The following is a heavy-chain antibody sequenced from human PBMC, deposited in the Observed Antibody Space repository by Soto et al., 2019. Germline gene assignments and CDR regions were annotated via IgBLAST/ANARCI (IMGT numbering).Heavy chain of an antibody. CDR1: GFTFSSYG. CDR3: SREVADTAMVITNYYYYGMDV. Sequence: GGSLRLSCAASGFTFSSYGMHWVRQAPGKGLEWVAVIWYDGRNKYYADSVKGRFTISRDNSKNTLYLQMNSLRAEDTAVYYCSREVADTAMVITNYYYYGMDVWGQGTTVTVSS. D-gene: IGHD5-18*01. V-gene: IGHV3-33*01. CDR2: IWYDGRNK. J-gene: IGHJ6*02.